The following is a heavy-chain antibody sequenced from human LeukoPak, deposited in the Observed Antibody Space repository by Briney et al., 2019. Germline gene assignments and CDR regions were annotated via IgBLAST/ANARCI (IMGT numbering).Heavy chain of an antibody. CDR3: AREGGVIVGATTVLAY. J-gene: IGHJ4*02. CDR1: GYTFTGYY. Sequence: ASVKVSCKASGYTFTGYYMHWVRQAPGQGLEWMGWINPNSGGTNYAQKFQGRVTMTRDTSISTAYMELSRLRSDDTAVYYCAREGGVIVGATTVLAYWGQGTLVTVSS. V-gene: IGHV1-2*02. D-gene: IGHD1-26*01. CDR2: INPNSGGT.